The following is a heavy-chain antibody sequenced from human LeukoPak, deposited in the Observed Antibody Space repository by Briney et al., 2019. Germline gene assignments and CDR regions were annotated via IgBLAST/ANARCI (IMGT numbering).Heavy chain of an antibody. CDR3: AKEDGDGYRGGRIYYGTDV. V-gene: IGHV3-30-3*01. Sequence: PGGSLRLSCAASGFTFSSYAMHWVRQAPGKGLEWVAVISYDGSNKYYADSVKGRFTISRDNSKNTLYLQMNSLRAEDTAVYYCAKEDGDGYRGGRIYYGTDVWGQGTTVTVSS. CDR2: ISYDGSNK. D-gene: IGHD5-24*01. CDR1: GFTFSSYA. J-gene: IGHJ6*02.